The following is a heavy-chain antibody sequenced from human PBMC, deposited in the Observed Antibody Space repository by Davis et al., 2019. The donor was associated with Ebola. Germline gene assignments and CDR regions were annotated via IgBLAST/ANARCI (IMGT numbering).Heavy chain of an antibody. D-gene: IGHD6-6*01. V-gene: IGHV4-61*01. Sequence: MPSETLSLTCTVSGGSVSSGSYHWSWIRQPPGKGLEWIGYIYYSGSTNYNPSLKSRVTISVDTSKNQFSLKLSSVTAADTAVYYCARGPSIANFDYWGQGTLVTVSS. J-gene: IGHJ4*02. CDR1: GGSVSSGSYH. CDR3: ARGPSIANFDY. CDR2: IYYSGST.